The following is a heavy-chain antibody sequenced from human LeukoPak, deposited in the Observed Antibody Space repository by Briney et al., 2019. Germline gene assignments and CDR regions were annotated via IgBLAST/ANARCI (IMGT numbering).Heavy chain of an antibody. CDR3: SRESGAFSPSGY. D-gene: IGHD1-26*01. V-gene: IGHV4-4*02. Sequence: SETLSLTCTVSGGSISSTNWWSWVRQPPGQGLEWIGEISLSGLTNYNPSLKSRVTMSLDKSKNHLSLNLTSVTAADTAVYYCSRESGAFSPSGYWGQGTLVTVSS. CDR1: GGSISSTNW. CDR2: ISLSGLT. J-gene: IGHJ4*02.